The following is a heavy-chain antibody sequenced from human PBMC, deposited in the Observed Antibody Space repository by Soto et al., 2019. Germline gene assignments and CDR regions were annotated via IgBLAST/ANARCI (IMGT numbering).Heavy chain of an antibody. V-gene: IGHV3-21*01. D-gene: IGHD3-22*01. CDR1: GFTFSRCG. J-gene: IGHJ4*02. CDR2: ISSSASYM. CDR3: AREWVDRDTSITATFDY. Sequence: GGSLSLSCAASGFTFSRCGMNWVRQGPGTGLELVSFISSSASYMYYADSVKGRFTISRDNSKKSLYLQMNSLRADDTAVYYCAREWVDRDTSITATFDYWGQGAPVTVSS.